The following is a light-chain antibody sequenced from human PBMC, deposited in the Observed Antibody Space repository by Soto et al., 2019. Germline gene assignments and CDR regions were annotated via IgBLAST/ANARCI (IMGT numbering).Light chain of an antibody. CDR2: DNN. CDR3: GTWDSRRSAVV. Sequence: QSVLTQPPSVSASPGQKVTISCSGSSSNIGNNYVSWYQQLPGTAPKLLIYDNNKRPSGIPDRISGSKSGTSATLGITGLQTGAEADDYCGTWDSRRSAVVFGGGTKLTVL. V-gene: IGLV1-51*01. J-gene: IGLJ2*01. CDR1: SSNIGNNY.